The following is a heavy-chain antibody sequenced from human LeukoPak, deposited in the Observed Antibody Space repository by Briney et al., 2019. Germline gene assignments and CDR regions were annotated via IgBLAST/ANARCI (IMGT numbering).Heavy chain of an antibody. V-gene: IGHV3-23*01. J-gene: IGHJ5*02. CDR2: ISNDGGGT. CDR1: GVIFNNYG. CDR3: AKGSSGYFVDL. D-gene: IGHD3-22*01. Sequence: GGSLTLSCAASGVIFNNYGLIWHPHAPGKALEWVAAISNDGGGTNYADFLKGRFTISRENSKNTLFLQMNSLRAEDTALYYCAKGSSGYFVDLWGQGTLVTVSS.